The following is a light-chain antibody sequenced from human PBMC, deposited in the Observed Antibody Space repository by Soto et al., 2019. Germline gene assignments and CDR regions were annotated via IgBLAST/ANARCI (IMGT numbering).Light chain of an antibody. CDR3: QVWDSSSDHYV. CDR1: NVETKS. CDR2: YDS. J-gene: IGLJ1*01. Sequence: SYELTQPPSVSVAPGKTASITCGGNNVETKSVHWYQQKPGQAPVLVIYYDSDRPSGIPERFSGSNSGNTATLTISRVEAGDEADYYCQVWDSSSDHYVFGTGTKLTVL. V-gene: IGLV3-21*04.